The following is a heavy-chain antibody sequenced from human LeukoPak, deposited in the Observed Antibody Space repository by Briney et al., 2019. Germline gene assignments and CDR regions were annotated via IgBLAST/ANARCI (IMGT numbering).Heavy chain of an antibody. CDR1: GDSITSYY. CDR3: ARSDYYGSGRGSFDV. J-gene: IGHJ6*02. CDR2: FSYSGST. D-gene: IGHD3-10*01. Sequence: SETLSLTCTVSGDSITSYYWSWIRQPPGKGLEWIGYFSYSGSTNYNPSLKSRLTISVDRSKNQFSLKLNSVTAADTAIYYCARSDYYGSGRGSFDVWGQGATDSVSS. V-gene: IGHV4-59*08.